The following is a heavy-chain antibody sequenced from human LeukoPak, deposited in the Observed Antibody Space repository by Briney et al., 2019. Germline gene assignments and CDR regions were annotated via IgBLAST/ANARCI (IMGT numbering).Heavy chain of an antibody. D-gene: IGHD3-10*01. CDR3: ARHWFGEYFDY. V-gene: IGHV4-38-2*01. CDR2: IYHSGST. Sequence: PSETLSLTCAVTGYSTSSGYYWVWIRQPPGKGLEWIGSIYHSGSTYYNPSLKSRVTISVDTSKNQFSLKLSSVTAADTAVYYCARHWFGEYFDYWGQGTLVTVSS. CDR1: GYSTSSGYY. J-gene: IGHJ4*02.